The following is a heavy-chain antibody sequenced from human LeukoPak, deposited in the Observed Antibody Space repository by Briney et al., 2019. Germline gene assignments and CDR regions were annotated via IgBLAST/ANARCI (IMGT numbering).Heavy chain of an antibody. V-gene: IGHV1-46*01. CDR2: INPSGGST. CDR1: GYTFTSYY. Sequence: GASVKVSCKASGYTFTSYYMHWVRQAPGQGLEWMGIINPSGGSTSYAQKFQGRVTMTRDMSTSTVHMELSSLRSEDTAVYYCARGNYDFWSGYYGYYMDVWGKGTTVTVSS. CDR3: ARGNYDFWSGYYGYYMDV. J-gene: IGHJ6*03. D-gene: IGHD3-3*01.